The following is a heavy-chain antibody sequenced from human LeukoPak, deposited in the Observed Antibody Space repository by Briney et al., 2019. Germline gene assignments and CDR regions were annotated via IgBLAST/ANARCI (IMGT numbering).Heavy chain of an antibody. J-gene: IGHJ5*02. CDR3: ARDTAAAGTGNWFDP. Sequence: ASVKASCKASGYTFTSYYMHWVRQAPGQGLEWMGIINPSGGSTSYAQKFQGRVTMTRDMSTSTVYMELSSLRSEDTAVYYCARDTAAAGTGNWFDPWGQGTLVTVSS. D-gene: IGHD6-13*01. V-gene: IGHV1-46*01. CDR2: INPSGGST. CDR1: GYTFTSYY.